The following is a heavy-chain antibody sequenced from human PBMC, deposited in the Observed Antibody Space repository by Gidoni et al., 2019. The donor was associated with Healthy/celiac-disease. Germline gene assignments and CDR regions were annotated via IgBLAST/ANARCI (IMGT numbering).Heavy chain of an antibody. CDR1: GYTFTSYD. CDR2: MNPNSGNT. D-gene: IGHD1-26*01. V-gene: IGHV1-8*01. Sequence: QVQLVQSGAEVKKPGASVKVSCKASGYTFTSYDINWVRQATGQGLEWMGWMNPNSGNTGYAQKFQGRVTMTRNTSISTAYMELSSLRSEDTAVYYCARVATTRPRRYNWFDPWGQGTLVTVSS. J-gene: IGHJ5*02. CDR3: ARVATTRPRRYNWFDP.